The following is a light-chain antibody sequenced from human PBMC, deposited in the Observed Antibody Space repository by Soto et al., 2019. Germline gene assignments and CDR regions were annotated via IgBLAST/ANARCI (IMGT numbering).Light chain of an antibody. CDR2: DVN. CDR1: SSDIGAYNF. J-gene: IGLJ2*01. Sequence: QSVLTQPASVSCSPGQSITISCTGTSSDIGAYNFVSWYQQHPGNAPKPMLYDVNIRPSGVSNRFSGSKSGYTASLTISGLQAEDEADYYCTSWTTSTTMIFGGGTKFTVL. V-gene: IGLV2-14*03. CDR3: TSWTTSTTMI.